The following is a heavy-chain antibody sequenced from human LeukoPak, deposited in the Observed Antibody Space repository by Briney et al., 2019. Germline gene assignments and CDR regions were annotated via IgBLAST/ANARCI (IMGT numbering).Heavy chain of an antibody. CDR3: AKDSLYCTGGSCYNLLNS. J-gene: IGHJ4*02. CDR1: GFNFRGYE. CDR2: LPYDGNNE. V-gene: IGHV3-30*18. D-gene: IGHD2-15*01. Sequence: GGSLRLSCAASGFNFRGYEMNWVRQAPGKRLEWVAILPYDGNNEYYADSVKGRFTASRDNSENTLYLQMNSLRSEDTAVYYCAKDSLYCTGGSCYNLLNSWGQGTLVIVSS.